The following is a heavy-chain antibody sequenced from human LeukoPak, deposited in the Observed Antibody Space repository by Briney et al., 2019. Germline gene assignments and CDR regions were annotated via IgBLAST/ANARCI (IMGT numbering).Heavy chain of an antibody. V-gene: IGHV3-9*01. CDR1: GFTFSSYA. CDR3: AKDMAHRAGFDY. J-gene: IGHJ4*02. Sequence: PGGSLRLSCAASGFTFSSYAMSWVRQAPGRGLEWVSGISWNSGSIGYADSVKGRFTISRDNAKNSLYLQMNSLRAEDTALYYCAKDMAHRAGFDYWGQGTLVTVSS. CDR2: ISWNSGSI.